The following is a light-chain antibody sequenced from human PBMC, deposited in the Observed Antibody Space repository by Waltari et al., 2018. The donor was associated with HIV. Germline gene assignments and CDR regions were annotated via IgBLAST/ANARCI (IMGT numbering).Light chain of an antibody. CDR1: SSNIGSNT. CDR3: ASWDDKLDGWV. CDR2: NND. Sequence: QSLLPQPPSASGTPGQRVTIPCSGSSSNIGSNTVNWHQQLPGSAPRALIYNNDQRPSGVPDRFSGSKSGTSASLAISGLQSEDQGDYYCASWDDKLDGWVFGGGTRLTVL. V-gene: IGLV1-44*01. J-gene: IGLJ3*02.